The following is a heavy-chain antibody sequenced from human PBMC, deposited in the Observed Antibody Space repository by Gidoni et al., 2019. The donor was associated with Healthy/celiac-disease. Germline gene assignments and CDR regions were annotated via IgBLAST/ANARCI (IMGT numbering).Heavy chain of an antibody. CDR1: GFTFSNAW. V-gene: IGHV3-15*07. Sequence: EVQLVESGGGLVKPGGSLSLSCAASGFTFSNAWMNWVRQAPGKGLEWVGRIKSKTDGGTTDYAAPVKGRFTISRDDSKNTLYLQMNSLKTEDTAVYYCTTGEGGSYSPVGYWGQGTLVTVSS. D-gene: IGHD1-26*01. J-gene: IGHJ4*02. CDR3: TTGEGGSYSPVGY. CDR2: IKSKTDGGTT.